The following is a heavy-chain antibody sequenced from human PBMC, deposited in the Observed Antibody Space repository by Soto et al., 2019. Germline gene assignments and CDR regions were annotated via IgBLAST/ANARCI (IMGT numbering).Heavy chain of an antibody. CDR3: ARIPAMVRFSIYFDY. CDR1: GGSISSGGYS. Sequence: SETLSLTCAVSGGSISSGGYSWSWIRQPPGKGLEWIGYIYHSGSTYYNPSLKSRVTISVDRSKNQFSLKLSSVTAADTAVYYCARIPAMVRFSIYFDYWGQGTLVTVSS. CDR2: IYHSGST. D-gene: IGHD5-18*01. V-gene: IGHV4-30-2*01. J-gene: IGHJ4*02.